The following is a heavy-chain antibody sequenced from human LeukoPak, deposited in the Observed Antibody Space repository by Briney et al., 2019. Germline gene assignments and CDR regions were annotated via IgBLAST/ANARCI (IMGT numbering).Heavy chain of an antibody. D-gene: IGHD5-18*01. CDR3: ARVNGYSYGSMYYFDY. CDR1: GGTFSSYT. V-gene: IGHV1-69*02. J-gene: IGHJ4*02. Sequence: ASVKISCKASGGTFSSYTISWVRQAPGQGLEWMGRIIPILGIANYAQKFQGRVPITADNSTSTAYMELSSLRSEDTAVYYCARVNGYSYGSMYYFDYWGQGTLVTVSS. CDR2: IIPILGIA.